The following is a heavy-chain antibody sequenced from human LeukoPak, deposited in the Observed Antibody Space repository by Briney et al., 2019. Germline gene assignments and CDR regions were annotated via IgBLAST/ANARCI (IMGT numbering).Heavy chain of an antibody. Sequence: WASVKVSCKASGYTFTSYYMHWVRQAPGQGLEWMGIINPSGGSTSYAQKFQGRVTMTRDTSTSTVYMELSSLRSEDTAVYYCARRGKAPRTVYYFDYWGQGTLVTVSS. CDR3: ARRGKAPRTVYYFDY. CDR1: GYTFTSYY. V-gene: IGHV1-46*01. CDR2: INPSGGST. J-gene: IGHJ4*02. D-gene: IGHD1-1*01.